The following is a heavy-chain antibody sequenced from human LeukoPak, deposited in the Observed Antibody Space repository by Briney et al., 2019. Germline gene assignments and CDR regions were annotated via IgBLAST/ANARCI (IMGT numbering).Heavy chain of an antibody. CDR2: IYYSGRT. CDR3: ARRRYYDSSGYLE. J-gene: IGHJ1*01. V-gene: IGHV4-39*01. CDR1: GDSVSRSDSY. Sequence: SETLSLTCTIFGDSVSRSDSYWDWIRHPPGKGLEWIGTIYYSGRTYYSPSLKSRVTLSVDMSNNQFSLTLSSVTAADTALYFCARRRYYDSSGYLEWGQGTLVTVSS. D-gene: IGHD3-22*01.